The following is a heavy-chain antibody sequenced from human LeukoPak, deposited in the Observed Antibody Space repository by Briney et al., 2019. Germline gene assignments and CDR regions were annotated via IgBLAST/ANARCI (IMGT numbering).Heavy chain of an antibody. J-gene: IGHJ6*03. V-gene: IGHV4-38-2*02. Sequence: SETLSLTCTVSGYSISSGYYWGWIRQPPGKGLEWIGSIYHSGSTYYNPSLKSRVTISVDTSKNQFSLKLSSVTAADTAVYYCARVAGYCSGGSCYKWAYMDVWGKGTTVTVSS. CDR1: GYSISSGYY. D-gene: IGHD2-15*01. CDR2: IYHSGST. CDR3: ARVAGYCSGGSCYKWAYMDV.